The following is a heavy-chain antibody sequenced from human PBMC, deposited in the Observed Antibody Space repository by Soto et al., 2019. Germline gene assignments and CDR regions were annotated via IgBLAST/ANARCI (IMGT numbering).Heavy chain of an antibody. D-gene: IGHD1-20*01. V-gene: IGHV3-30-3*01. CDR1: GFTFSTYA. J-gene: IGHJ4*02. CDR3: ARDDSRYDWHDFCYY. CDR2: IAYDGSNK. Sequence: QVQLVESGGGAVQPGRSLRLSCAASGFTFSTYAMHWVRQAPGKGLEWVAVIAYDGSNKNYADSVQGRFTISRDNSKNTLYLQMTSLRATDTAVYYCARDDSRYDWHDFCYYWGQGTLVTVSS.